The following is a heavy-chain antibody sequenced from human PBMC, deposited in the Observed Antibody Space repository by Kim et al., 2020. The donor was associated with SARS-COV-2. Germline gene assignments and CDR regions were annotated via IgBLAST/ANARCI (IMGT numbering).Heavy chain of an antibody. J-gene: IGHJ4*02. CDR3: ASQPHVAAGTWCFDF. CDR2: VNPNNDGT. V-gene: IGHV1-2*02. CDR1: GYTFTGYY. D-gene: IGHD6-19*01. Sequence: ASVKVSCKPSGYTFTGYYIHWVRQAPGQGLEWMGWVNPNNDGTNYAQKFQGRVTMTRDTSISTAYMELSSLKSDDTAVYYCASQPHVAAGTWCFDFWGQG.